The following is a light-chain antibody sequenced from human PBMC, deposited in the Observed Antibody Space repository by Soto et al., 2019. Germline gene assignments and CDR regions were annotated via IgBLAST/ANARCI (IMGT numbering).Light chain of an antibody. Sequence: DLQMTQSPSSLSASLGDRVTITCRASQSINSFLNWYQHQPGKAPKVLIYAASNLQSGVPSRFNGNGSGTDFTLTISSLQPEDFATYFCQQTYRPSYTFAQGTRLEIK. CDR1: QSINSF. CDR2: AAS. J-gene: IGKJ2*01. CDR3: QQTYRPSYT. V-gene: IGKV1-39*01.